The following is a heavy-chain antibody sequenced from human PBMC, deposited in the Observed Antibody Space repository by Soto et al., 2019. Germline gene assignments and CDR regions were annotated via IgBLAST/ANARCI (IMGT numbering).Heavy chain of an antibody. CDR2: ISYDGSNK. J-gene: IGHJ5*02. V-gene: IGHV3-30-3*01. Sequence: QVQLVESGGGVVQPGRSLRLSCAASGFTFSSYAMHWVRQAPGKGLEWVAVISYDGSNKYYADSVKGRFTISRDNSKNTLYLQITSRRAEDTAVYYCASATGEFDPWGQGTLVTVSS. CDR1: GFTFSSYA. CDR3: ASATGEFDP. D-gene: IGHD7-27*01.